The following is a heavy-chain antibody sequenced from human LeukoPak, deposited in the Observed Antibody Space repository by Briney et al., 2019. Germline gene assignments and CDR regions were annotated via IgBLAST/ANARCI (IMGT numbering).Heavy chain of an antibody. CDR1: GFTFDDYA. CDR2: ISWNSGSI. D-gene: IGHD4-11*01. J-gene: IGHJ5*02. Sequence: GGSLRLSCAASGFTFDDYAMHWVRQAPGKGLEWVSGISWNSGSIGYADSVKGRFTISRDNAKNSLYLQMNSLRAEDTALYYYAKDWSPTTVGWFDPWGQGTLVTVSS. CDR3: AKDWSPTTVGWFDP. V-gene: IGHV3-9*01.